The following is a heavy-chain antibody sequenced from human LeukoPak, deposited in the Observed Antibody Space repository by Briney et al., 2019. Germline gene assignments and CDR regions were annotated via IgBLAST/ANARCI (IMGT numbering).Heavy chain of an antibody. V-gene: IGHV4-39*07. D-gene: IGHD6-19*01. CDR2: IYYSGST. CDR1: GGSISSSSYY. Sequence: SETLSLTCTVSGGSISSSSYYWGWIRQPPGKGLEWIGSIYYSGSTYYSPPLKSRVTISVDTSKNQFSLRLSSVTAADTAVYYCARGTAVAGTWGQGTLVTVSS. J-gene: IGHJ5*02. CDR3: ARGTAVAGT.